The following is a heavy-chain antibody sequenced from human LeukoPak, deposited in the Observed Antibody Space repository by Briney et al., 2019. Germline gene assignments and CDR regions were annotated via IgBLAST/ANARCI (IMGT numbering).Heavy chain of an antibody. Sequence: SETLSLTCAVSGGSISSSNWWSWVRRPPGKGLEWIGEIYHSGSTNYNPSLKSRVTISVDKSKNQFSLKLSSVTAADTAVYYCARSSHCSGGSCYCDYWGQGTLVTVSS. CDR1: GGSISSSNW. CDR3: ARSSHCSGGSCYCDY. V-gene: IGHV4-4*02. J-gene: IGHJ4*02. D-gene: IGHD2-15*01. CDR2: IYHSGST.